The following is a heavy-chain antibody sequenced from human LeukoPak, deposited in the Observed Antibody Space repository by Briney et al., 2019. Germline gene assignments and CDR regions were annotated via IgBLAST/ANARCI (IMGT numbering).Heavy chain of an antibody. CDR3: ARDDYRGVTNFDP. CDR2: LYYSGDT. D-gene: IGHD3-10*01. Sequence: SETLSLTCTVSGGSISNYYWSWIRQPPGKGLEWIGYLYYSGDTNYNPSLKSRVTISVDTSKKQFSLQMTSVTAADTAVYYCARDDYRGVTNFDPWGQGTLVTVSS. V-gene: IGHV4-59*01. J-gene: IGHJ5*02. CDR1: GGSISNYY.